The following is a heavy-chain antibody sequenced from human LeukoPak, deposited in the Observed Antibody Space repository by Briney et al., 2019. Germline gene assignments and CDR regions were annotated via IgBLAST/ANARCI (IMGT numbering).Heavy chain of an antibody. CDR2: ISGSGGST. V-gene: IGHV3-23*01. CDR1: GLTFSSYA. Sequence: GGSLRLSCAASGLTFSSYAMSWVRQAPGKGLEWVSAISGSGGSTYYADSVKGRFTISRDSSKNTLYLQMNSLRAEDTAVYYCAKVIVVVPGPIDYWGQGTLVTVSS. J-gene: IGHJ4*02. D-gene: IGHD2-2*01. CDR3: AKVIVVVPGPIDY.